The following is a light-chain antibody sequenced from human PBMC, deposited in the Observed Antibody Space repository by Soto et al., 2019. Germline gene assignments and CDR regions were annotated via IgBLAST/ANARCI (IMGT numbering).Light chain of an antibody. CDR3: QHYGTSAL. V-gene: IGKV3-20*01. J-gene: IGKJ3*01. Sequence: IGLSQSPGTLSLSPGERSTLSCRARQSVCSSYLAWYQQKPGPSPRLLIYGASSRATGIPDSFSVSASGTDFTLTISRQEPEYFAVYYCQHYGTSALFGRGTKVDIK. CDR2: GAS. CDR1: QSVCSSY.